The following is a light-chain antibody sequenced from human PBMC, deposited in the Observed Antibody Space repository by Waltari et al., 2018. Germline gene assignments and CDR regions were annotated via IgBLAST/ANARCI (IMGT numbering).Light chain of an antibody. J-gene: IGKJ4*01. V-gene: IGKV3-20*01. CDR3: QQYYTTLGT. Sequence: EIVLTQSPGTLSLSPGERATLSCRASQSVSSSYLAWYQQKPGQAPRLLIYCASSRATGIPDRFSGSGSGTDFTLTISRLEPEDFATYYCQQYYTTLGTFGGGTNVEI. CDR2: CAS. CDR1: QSVSSSY.